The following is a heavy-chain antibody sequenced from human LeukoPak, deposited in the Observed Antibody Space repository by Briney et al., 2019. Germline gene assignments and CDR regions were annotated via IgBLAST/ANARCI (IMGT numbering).Heavy chain of an antibody. CDR2: ISSSSSII. D-gene: IGHD3-22*01. J-gene: IGHJ4*02. CDR3: ARDGYYYDSSGTPFDY. V-gene: IGHV3-48*01. Sequence: GGSLRLSCAASRFTFNNYAMSWVRQAPGKGLEWVSYISSSSSIIYYADSVKGRFTISRDNAKNSLYLQMNSLRAEDTAVYYCARDGYYYDSSGTPFDYWGQGTLVTVSS. CDR1: RFTFNNYA.